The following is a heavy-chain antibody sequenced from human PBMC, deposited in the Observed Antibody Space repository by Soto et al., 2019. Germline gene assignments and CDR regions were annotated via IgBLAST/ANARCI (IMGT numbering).Heavy chain of an antibody. CDR1: GYTFTSYD. V-gene: IGHV1-8*01. D-gene: IGHD2-15*01. J-gene: IGHJ6*02. CDR2: MNPNSGNT. Sequence: QVQLVQSGAEVKKPGASVKVSCKASGYTFTSYDINWVRQATGQGLEWMGWMNPNSGNTGYAQKFQGRVTMTRNTSISTAYMELSSLRSEDTAVYYCARGKTLYCSGGSCYGYYGMDVWGQGTTVTVSS. CDR3: ARGKTLYCSGGSCYGYYGMDV.